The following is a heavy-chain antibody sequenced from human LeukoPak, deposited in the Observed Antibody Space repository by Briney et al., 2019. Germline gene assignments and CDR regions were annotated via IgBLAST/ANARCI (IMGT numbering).Heavy chain of an antibody. CDR3: ARVKNVPQNYYDSSGYYFDY. J-gene: IGHJ4*02. CDR1: GGSISSGSSS. V-gene: IGHV4-61*09. Sequence: SQTLSLTCTVSGGSISSGSSSWNWIRQPAGKGLEWIGHIYTSGSTNYNPSLKSRVTISVDTSKNQFSLKLSSVTAADTAVYYCARVKNVPQNYYDSSGYYFDYWGQGTLVTVSS. D-gene: IGHD3-22*01. CDR2: IYTSGST.